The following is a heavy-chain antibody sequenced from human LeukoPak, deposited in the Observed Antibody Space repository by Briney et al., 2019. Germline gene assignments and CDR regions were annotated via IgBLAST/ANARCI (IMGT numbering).Heavy chain of an antibody. D-gene: IGHD3-10*01. CDR1: GFTFSSYG. V-gene: IGHV3-33*01. Sequence: GRSLRLSCAASGFTFSSYGMHWVRQAPGKWLEWVAVIWYDGSNKYYADSVKGRFIISRDNSKNTLYLQMNSLRAEDTAVYYCARDNHYYGSGSYDYWGQGTLVTVSS. CDR2: IWYDGSNK. J-gene: IGHJ4*02. CDR3: ARDNHYYGSGSYDY.